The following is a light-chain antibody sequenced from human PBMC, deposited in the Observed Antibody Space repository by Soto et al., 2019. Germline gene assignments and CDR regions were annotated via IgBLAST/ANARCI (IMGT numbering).Light chain of an antibody. V-gene: IGKV3-15*01. J-gene: IGKJ5*01. CDR1: HSVNSH. CDR2: GAS. Sequence: MIMSQSPATLSVSPGERVTLSCRTSHSVNSHVAWYQQKPGQAPRLLLYGASTRATGIPVRFSGSGFGTEFTLTISSLQSEDLAVYYCQQYNKWPPITFGQGTRLEIK. CDR3: QQYNKWPPIT.